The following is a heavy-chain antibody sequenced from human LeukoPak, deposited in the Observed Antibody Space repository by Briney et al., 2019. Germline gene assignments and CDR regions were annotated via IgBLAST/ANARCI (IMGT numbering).Heavy chain of an antibody. Sequence: KPGGSLRLSCTASGFTFNGYSMNWVRQAPGKGLEWVSSISTSSSYIYYADSVKGRFTISRNNPKNSLYLQMNGLRAEDTAVYYCARNRGEPSYFDYWGQGTLVTVSS. V-gene: IGHV3-21*01. D-gene: IGHD4-17*01. CDR3: ARNRGEPSYFDY. CDR1: GFTFNGYS. CDR2: ISTSSSYI. J-gene: IGHJ4*02.